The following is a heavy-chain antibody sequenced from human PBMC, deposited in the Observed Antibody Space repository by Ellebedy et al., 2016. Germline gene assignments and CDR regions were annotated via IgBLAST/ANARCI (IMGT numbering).Heavy chain of an antibody. CDR3: AGTYCGGDCYPANFDY. D-gene: IGHD2-21*02. V-gene: IGHV4-30-2*01. Sequence: SETLSLTXAVSGGSISSGGYSWSWIRQPPGKGLEWIGYIYHSGSTYYNPSLKSRVTISVDRSKNQFSLKLSSVTAADTAVYYCAGTYCGGDCYPANFDYWGQGTLVTVSS. CDR2: IYHSGST. J-gene: IGHJ4*02. CDR1: GGSISSGGYS.